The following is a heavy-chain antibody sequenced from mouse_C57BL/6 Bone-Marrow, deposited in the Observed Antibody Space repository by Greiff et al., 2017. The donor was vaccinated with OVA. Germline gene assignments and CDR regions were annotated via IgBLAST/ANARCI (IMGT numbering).Heavy chain of an antibody. V-gene: IGHV14-4*01. J-gene: IGHJ3*01. Sequence: EVQLQQSGAELVRPGASVKLSCTASGFNIKDDYMHWVKQRPEQGLEWIGWIDPENCDTEYASKFQGKATITADTSSNTAYLQLSSLTSEDTAVYYCTAYYSNYRFAWFAYWGQGTLVTVSA. D-gene: IGHD2-5*01. CDR2: IDPENCDT. CDR3: TAYYSNYRFAWFAY. CDR1: GFNIKDDY.